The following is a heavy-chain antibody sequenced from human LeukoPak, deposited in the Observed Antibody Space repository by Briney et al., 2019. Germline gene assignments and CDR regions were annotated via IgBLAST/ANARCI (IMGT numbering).Heavy chain of an antibody. J-gene: IGHJ4*02. Sequence: GASVKVSCKASGGTFSSYAISWVRQAPGQGLEWMGRISAYNGNTNYAQKLQGRVTMTTDTSTSTAYMELRSLRSDDTAVYYCARDNRVVGAIPDYWGQGTLVTVSS. V-gene: IGHV1-18*01. CDR2: ISAYNGNT. D-gene: IGHD1-26*01. CDR3: ARDNRVVGAIPDY. CDR1: GGTFSSYA.